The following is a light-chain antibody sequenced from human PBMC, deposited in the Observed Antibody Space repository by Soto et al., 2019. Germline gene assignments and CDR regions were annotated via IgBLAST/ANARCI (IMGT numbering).Light chain of an antibody. CDR1: SSDVGGYNY. V-gene: IGLV2-8*01. CDR2: EVS. Sequence: QSALTQPPSESGSPGQSVTISCTGTSSDVGGYNYVSWYQQHPGKAPKLMIYEVSKRPSGVPDRFSGSKSGNTASLTVSGLQAEDEADYYCSSYAGSNKVFGGGTKVTVL. CDR3: SSYAGSNKV. J-gene: IGLJ2*01.